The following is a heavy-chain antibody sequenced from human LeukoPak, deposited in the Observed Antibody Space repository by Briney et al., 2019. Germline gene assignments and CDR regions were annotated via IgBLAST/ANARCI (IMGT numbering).Heavy chain of an antibody. V-gene: IGHV1-46*01. CDR1: GYTFTSYY. J-gene: IGHJ5*02. Sequence: GASVKVSCKASGYTFTSYYMHWVRRAPGQGLEWMGIINPSGGSTSYAQKFQGRVTMTRDMSTSTVYMELSSLRSEDTAVYYCARVATGTTGTPNWFDPWGQGTLVTVSS. CDR3: ARVATGTTGTPNWFDP. D-gene: IGHD1-7*01. CDR2: INPSGGST.